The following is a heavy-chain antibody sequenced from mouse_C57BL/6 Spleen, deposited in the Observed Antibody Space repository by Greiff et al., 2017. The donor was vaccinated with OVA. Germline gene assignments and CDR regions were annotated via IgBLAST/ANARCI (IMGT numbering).Heavy chain of an antibody. CDR1: GYTFTSYW. CDR3: ARYSGSSLALDY. J-gene: IGHJ2*01. Sequence: VQLQQPGAELVRPGTSVKLSCKASGYTFTSYWMHWVKQRPGQGLEWIGVIDPSDSYTNYNQKFKGKATLTVDTSSSTSYMQLSSLTSEDSAVYYCARYSGSSLALDYWGQGTTLTVSS. CDR2: IDPSDSYT. V-gene: IGHV1-59*01. D-gene: IGHD1-1*01.